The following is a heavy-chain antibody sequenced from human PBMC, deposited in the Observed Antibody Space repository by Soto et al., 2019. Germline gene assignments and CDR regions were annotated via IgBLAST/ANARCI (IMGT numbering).Heavy chain of an antibody. D-gene: IGHD2-2*02. CDR3: ARDQMLYDY. V-gene: IGHV3-11*06. J-gene: IGHJ4*02. Sequence: GGSLRLSCAASGFTFSDYYMSWIRQAPGKGLEWVSYISASGGFTNYADSVKGRFTISRDNAKNSLFLQMNSLRAEDTAVYYCARDQMLYDYWGQGTLATVSS. CDR1: GFTFSDYY. CDR2: ISASGGFT.